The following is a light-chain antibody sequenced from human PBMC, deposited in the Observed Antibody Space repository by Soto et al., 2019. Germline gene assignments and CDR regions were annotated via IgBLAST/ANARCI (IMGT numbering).Light chain of an antibody. J-gene: IGKJ5*01. V-gene: IGKV3-11*01. Sequence: EIVMTQSPGTLSVSPGERATLSCRAGQGVTTNFAWYQQKPGQAPRLLIYDASNRATGIPARFSGSGSGTDFTLTISSLEPEDFAVYYCQQRSNWPRITFGQRTRLEIK. CDR2: DAS. CDR1: QGVTTN. CDR3: QQRSNWPRIT.